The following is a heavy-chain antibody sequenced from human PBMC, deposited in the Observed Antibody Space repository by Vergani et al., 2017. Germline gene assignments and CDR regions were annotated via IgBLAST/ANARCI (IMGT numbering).Heavy chain of an antibody. J-gene: IGHJ4*03. CDR3: AKGSHGTVTSPFDY. D-gene: IGHD4-11*01. Sequence: EVQLVESGGVVVQPGGSLRLSCAASGFTFDDYTMHWVRQAPGKGLEWVSLISWDGGSTYYADSVKGRFTISRDNSKNSLYLQMNSLRTEDTALYYCAKGSHGTVTSPFDYWGQGTTVTVSS. CDR1: GFTFDDYT. V-gene: IGHV3-43*01. CDR2: ISWDGGST.